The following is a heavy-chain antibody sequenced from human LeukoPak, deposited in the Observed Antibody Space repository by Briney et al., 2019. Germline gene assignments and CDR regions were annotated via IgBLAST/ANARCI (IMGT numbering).Heavy chain of an antibody. D-gene: IGHD6-19*01. CDR3: ARVGSSGWYVHPTLDY. CDR1: GYTFTGYY. Sequence: ASVKVSCKASGYTFTGYYMHWVRQAPGQGLEWMGWINPNSGDTNYAQKFQGRVTVTRDTSISTAYMELSWLRSGDTAVYYCARVGSSGWYVHPTLDYWGQGTLVTVSA. J-gene: IGHJ4*02. CDR2: INPNSGDT. V-gene: IGHV1-2*02.